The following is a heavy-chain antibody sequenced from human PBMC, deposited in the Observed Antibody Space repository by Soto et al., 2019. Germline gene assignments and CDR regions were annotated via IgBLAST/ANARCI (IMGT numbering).Heavy chain of an antibody. CDR2: ISAYNGNT. CDR1: GYTFTSYG. D-gene: IGHD1-26*01. Sequence: QVQLVQSGAEVKKPGASVKVSCKASGYTFTSYGINWVRQAPGQGLEWMGWISAYNGNTNYAQKLQGRVTMTTDTSTSTVYMLRRSLRSDDTAVYYWVVIGSGTGGGDYWGQGTLVTVSS. CDR3: VVIGSGTGGGDY. V-gene: IGHV1-18*04. J-gene: IGHJ4*02.